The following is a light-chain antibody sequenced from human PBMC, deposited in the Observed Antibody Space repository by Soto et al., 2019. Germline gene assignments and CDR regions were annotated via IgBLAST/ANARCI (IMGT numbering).Light chain of an antibody. CDR1: RSVNSN. CDR3: QQYGTLIT. J-gene: IGKJ5*01. Sequence: EIVMTQSPATLSVSPGERATLSCRGSRSVNSNLAWYQQRPGQAPRLLIYGASSRATGIPDRFSGSGSGTDFTLTISRLEPEDFAVYYCQQYGTLITFGQGTRLEN. CDR2: GAS. V-gene: IGKV3-20*01.